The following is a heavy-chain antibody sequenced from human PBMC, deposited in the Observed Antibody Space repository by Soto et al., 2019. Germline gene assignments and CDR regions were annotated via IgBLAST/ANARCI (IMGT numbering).Heavy chain of an antibody. D-gene: IGHD6-25*01. J-gene: IGHJ6*02. CDR2: IKSKSNGGTT. V-gene: IGHV3-15*01. CDR1: GLTFSNAW. CDR3: TRIAAYYYYGMDV. Sequence: GGSLRLSWAASGLTFSNAWMIWVRQATGKGLEWVGRIKSKSNGGTTDYAAPVKGRFTISRDDSKNTLYLQMNSLKTEDTAVYYCTRIAAYYYYGMDVWGQGTTVTVSS.